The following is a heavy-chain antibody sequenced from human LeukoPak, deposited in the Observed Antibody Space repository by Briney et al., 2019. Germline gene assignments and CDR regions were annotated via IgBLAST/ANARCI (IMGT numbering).Heavy chain of an antibody. CDR1: GFTFSSHW. J-gene: IGHJ4*02. CDR2: IKQDGSEK. Sequence: GGSLRLSCAASGFTFSSHWMNWVRQAPGKGLEWVANIKQDGSEKYYVDSVKGRFIISRDNAKNSLFLQMNSLRAEDTAVYYCARISSGWRSFDYWGQGTLVTVSS. D-gene: IGHD6-19*01. V-gene: IGHV3-7*01. CDR3: ARISSGWRSFDY.